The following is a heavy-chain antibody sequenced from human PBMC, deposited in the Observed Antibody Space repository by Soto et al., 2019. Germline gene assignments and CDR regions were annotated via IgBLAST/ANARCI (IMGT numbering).Heavy chain of an antibody. J-gene: IGHJ3*02. CDR1: GGSISSGGYY. D-gene: IGHD3-16*01. CDR3: ARELIRALGSFDI. CDR2: IYYSGST. V-gene: IGHV4-31*03. Sequence: SETLSLTCTVSGGSISSGGYYWSWIRQHPGKGLEWIGYIYYSGSTYYNPSLKSRVTISVDTSKNQFSLKLSSVTAADTAVYYCARELIRALGSFDIWGQGTMVTVS.